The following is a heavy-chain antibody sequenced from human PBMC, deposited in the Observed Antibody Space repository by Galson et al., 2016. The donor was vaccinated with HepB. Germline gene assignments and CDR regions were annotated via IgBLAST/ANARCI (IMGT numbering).Heavy chain of an antibody. CDR1: GFIFSFYG. CDR2: ISYDGSNK. Sequence: SLRLSCATSGFIFSFYGIHWVRQAPGKGLEWVAVISYDGSNKYADSVKGRFTISRDNSKNTLYLQMNSLSAEDTAVYYCAREGADIAVAATAYDYWGQGTLVTVSS. D-gene: IGHD6-19*01. CDR3: AREGADIAVAATAYDY. J-gene: IGHJ4*02. V-gene: IGHV3-30*03.